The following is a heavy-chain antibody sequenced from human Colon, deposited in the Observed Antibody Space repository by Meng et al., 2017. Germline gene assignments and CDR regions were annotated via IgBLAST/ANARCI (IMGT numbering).Heavy chain of an antibody. CDR2: VSYRGTT. D-gene: IGHD3-22*01. J-gene: IGHJ4*02. Sequence: QVQLQESGPGLVRPSETLSLLCTVSGGSLSSNFWSWLRQSPGKGLEWIGWVSYRGTTNYNPSLKSRVTISVDTSKNQFSLKLSSVTAADTAVYYCARGASDYDFDYWGQGTLVTVSS. V-gene: IGHV4-59*01. CDR3: ARGASDYDFDY. CDR1: GGSLSSNF.